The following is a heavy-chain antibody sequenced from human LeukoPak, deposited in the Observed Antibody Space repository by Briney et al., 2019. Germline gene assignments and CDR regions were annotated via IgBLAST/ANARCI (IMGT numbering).Heavy chain of an antibody. CDR2: ISWNSRSI. CDR3: AKDMGAYGDYIGFDY. CDR1: GFTFDDYA. Sequence: GRSLRLSCAASGFTFDDYAMHSVRQAPGKGLEWVSGISWNSRSIGYADSVKGRFTISRENAKNSLYLQMNSLRAGDTALYDCAKDMGAYGDYIGFDYWGQGTLVTVSS. V-gene: IGHV3-9*01. J-gene: IGHJ4*02. D-gene: IGHD4-17*01.